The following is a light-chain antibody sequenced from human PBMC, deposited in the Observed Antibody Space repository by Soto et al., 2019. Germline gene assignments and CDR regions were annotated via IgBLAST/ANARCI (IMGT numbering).Light chain of an antibody. CDR2: EGS. Sequence: QSALTQPASVSGSPGQSITISCTGTSSDVGSYNLVSWYQQHPGKAPKLMIYEGSKRPSGVSNRFSGSKSGNTASLTISGLQAEDEADYYFCSYAGSSVVVGGGTKLTVL. V-gene: IGLV2-23*01. CDR1: SSDVGSYNL. J-gene: IGLJ2*01. CDR3: CSYAGSSVV.